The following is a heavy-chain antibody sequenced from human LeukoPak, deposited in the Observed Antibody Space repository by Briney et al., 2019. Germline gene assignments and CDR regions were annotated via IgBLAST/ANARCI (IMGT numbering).Heavy chain of an antibody. CDR3: TRELTYYDILTGYYKGDYFDY. CDR2: IRSKAYGGTT. D-gene: IGHD3-9*01. Sequence: GGSRRLSCTASGFTFGDYAMSWVRQAPGKGLEWVGFIRSKAYGGTTEYAASVKGRFTISRGDSKSIAYLQMNSLKTEDTAVYYCTRELTYYDILTGYYKGDYFDYWGQGTLVTVSS. J-gene: IGHJ4*02. CDR1: GFTFGDYA. V-gene: IGHV3-49*04.